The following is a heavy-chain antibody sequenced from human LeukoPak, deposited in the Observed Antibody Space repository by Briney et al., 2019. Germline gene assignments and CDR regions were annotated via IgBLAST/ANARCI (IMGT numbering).Heavy chain of an antibody. CDR1: GFTFSNSW. CDR2: IKEDGSDK. Sequence: GGSLRLSCLASGFTFSNSWMTWVRQAPGRGLEWVANIKEDGSDKQYVDSVRGRFTISRDNAKNSVSLQMDGLRAEDTAVYYCARAPPISINTVITRYYFDYWGQGTLVTVSS. CDR3: ARAPPISINTVITRYYFDY. J-gene: IGHJ4*02. D-gene: IGHD4-23*01. V-gene: IGHV3-7*01.